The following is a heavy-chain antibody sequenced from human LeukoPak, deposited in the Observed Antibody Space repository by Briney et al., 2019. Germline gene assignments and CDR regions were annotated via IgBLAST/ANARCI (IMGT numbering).Heavy chain of an antibody. D-gene: IGHD2-2*01. Sequence: ASVKVSCKASGYTFTSYDINWVRQAPGQGLEWVGWINPNSGGTNYAQKFQGRVTMTRDTSMSTAYMELSRLRSDDTAAYYCARVSRSSSTPRFSMDVWGKGTTVTVSS. CDR2: INPNSGGT. CDR3: ARVSRSSSTPRFSMDV. V-gene: IGHV1-2*02. J-gene: IGHJ6*03. CDR1: GYTFTSYD.